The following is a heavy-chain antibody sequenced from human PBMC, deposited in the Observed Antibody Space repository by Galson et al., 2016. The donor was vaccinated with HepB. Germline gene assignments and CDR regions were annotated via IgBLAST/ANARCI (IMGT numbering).Heavy chain of an antibody. CDR1: GFTFSTYA. J-gene: IGHJ4*02. V-gene: IGHV3-30-3*01. CDR3: ARVGNYESSGYFDS. D-gene: IGHD3-22*01. Sequence: SLRLSCAASGFTFSTYAMHWVRQAPGKGLEWVAVISYDGNKKYYAASVNGRFTIARDNSENTLYLQMHSLRAEDTAVYYCARVGNYESSGYFDSWGQGTLVTVSS. CDR2: ISYDGNKK.